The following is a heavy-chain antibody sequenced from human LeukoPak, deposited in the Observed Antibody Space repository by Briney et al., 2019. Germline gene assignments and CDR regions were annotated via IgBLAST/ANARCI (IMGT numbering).Heavy chain of an antibody. CDR3: ARDLRYYDFWSGYTYGMDV. CDR2: INPSGGST. Sequence: ASVKVSCKASGYTFTSYYMHWVRQAPGQGLEWMGIINPSGGSTSYAQKFQGRVTMTRDTSTSTVYMELSSLRSEDTAVYYCARDLRYYDFWSGYTYGMDVWGQGTTVTVSS. V-gene: IGHV1-46*01. D-gene: IGHD3-3*01. CDR1: GYTFTSYY. J-gene: IGHJ6*02.